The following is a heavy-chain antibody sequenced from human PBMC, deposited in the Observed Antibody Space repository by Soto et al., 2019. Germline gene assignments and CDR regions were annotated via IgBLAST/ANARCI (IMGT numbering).Heavy chain of an antibody. Sequence: LSLTFTVSGXSISSYYWSWIRQPPGKGLEWIGYIYYSGSTNYNPSLKSRVTISVDTSKNQFSLKLSSVTAADTAVYYCARDSFSYSSGSYWFDPWGQGTLVTVSS. D-gene: IGHD3-10*01. CDR1: GXSISSYY. J-gene: IGHJ5*02. CDR3: ARDSFSYSSGSYWFDP. V-gene: IGHV4-59*01. CDR2: IYYSGST.